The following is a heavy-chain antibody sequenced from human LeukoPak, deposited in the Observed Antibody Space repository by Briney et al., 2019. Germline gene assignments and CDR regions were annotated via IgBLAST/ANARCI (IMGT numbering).Heavy chain of an antibody. D-gene: IGHD2-15*01. Sequence: GGSLRLSCAASGFTFSTSWTHWVRQAPGEGLVWVSRISGDGSTTNYADSVKGRFTISRDNAKNTLYLQMNSLRAEDTAVYYCTRRVDTTRWYDPWGQGTLVTVSS. CDR2: ISGDGSTT. V-gene: IGHV3-74*01. CDR1: GFTFSTSW. J-gene: IGHJ5*02. CDR3: TRRVDTTRWYDP.